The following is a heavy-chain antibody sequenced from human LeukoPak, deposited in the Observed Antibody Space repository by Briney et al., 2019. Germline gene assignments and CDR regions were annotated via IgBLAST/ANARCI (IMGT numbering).Heavy chain of an antibody. V-gene: IGHV4-59*08. D-gene: IGHD2-15*01. CDR2: IYYSERL. Sequence: SDTLSLTCTVSGGSISSYYWSWIRHPPGKGLECIMYIYYSERLNYIPSLKSRVTRSVDMSTKQFSLKVTSVTDADTAVYYCARGYCGGGSCYGDAFDIWGEGTMVTVSS. CDR3: ARGYCGGGSCYGDAFDI. CDR1: GGSISSYY. J-gene: IGHJ3*02.